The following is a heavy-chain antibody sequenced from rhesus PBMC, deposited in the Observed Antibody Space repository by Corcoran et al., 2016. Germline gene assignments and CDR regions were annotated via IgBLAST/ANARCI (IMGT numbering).Heavy chain of an antibody. CDR3: ARASSGWYLYFEF. V-gene: IGHV4-173*01. D-gene: IGHD6-31*01. Sequence: QVQLQESGPGLVKPSETLSFTCSVSGGSISRTYWSWIRQPPGKGLEWIGRISGSGGSTDYNPSLKSRVTISTDTSKNQFSLKLSSVTAADTAVYYCARASSGWYLYFEFWGQGALVTVSS. CDR1: GGSISRTY. CDR2: ISGSGGST. J-gene: IGHJ1*01.